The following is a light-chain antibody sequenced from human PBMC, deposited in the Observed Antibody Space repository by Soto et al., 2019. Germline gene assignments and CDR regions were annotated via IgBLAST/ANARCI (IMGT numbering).Light chain of an antibody. V-gene: IGLV1-40*01. CDR2: GNN. CDR1: SSNIGSGYD. Sequence: QSVLTQPPSVSGAPAQTVTISCTGSSSNIGSGYDVHWYQQLPGTAPKLLIYGNNNRPSGVPDRFSGSKSGTSASLAISGLQAEDEADYYCQSYDSTLSTSEVVFGGGTKLTVL. CDR3: QSYDSTLSTSEVV. J-gene: IGLJ2*01.